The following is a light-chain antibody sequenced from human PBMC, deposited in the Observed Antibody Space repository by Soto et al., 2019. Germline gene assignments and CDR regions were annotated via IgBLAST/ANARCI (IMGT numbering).Light chain of an antibody. CDR1: QSVGRN. J-gene: IGKJ3*01. CDR2: AAS. V-gene: IGKV3-15*01. CDR3: QEYSKPPLFT. Sequence: EIVVTQSPGILSVSPGDRATLSCRASQSVGRNLAWYQQKPGQAPTLLIYAASTRATGLPARFSGSGSGTDFTLTISSLQSEDFAVYYCQEYSKPPLFTFGPGTRVDIK.